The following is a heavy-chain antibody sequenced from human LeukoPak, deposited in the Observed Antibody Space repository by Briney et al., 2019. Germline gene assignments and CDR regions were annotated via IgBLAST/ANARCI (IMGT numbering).Heavy chain of an antibody. CDR2: INPKNGGS. Sequence: ASVKVSCKSSGYTFTDYYMHWVRQAPGQGLEWMGWINPKNGGSNYAQKFQGRVTMTRDRSISTAYMELSRLTSGDTAVYYCARASFWESPINWFAPWGQGTLVTVSS. CDR1: GYTFTDYY. J-gene: IGHJ5*02. CDR3: ARASFWESPINWFAP. D-gene: IGHD3-16*01. V-gene: IGHV1-2*02.